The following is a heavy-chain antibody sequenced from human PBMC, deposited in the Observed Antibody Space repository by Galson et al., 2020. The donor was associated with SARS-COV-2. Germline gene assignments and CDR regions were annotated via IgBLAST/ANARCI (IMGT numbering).Heavy chain of an antibody. Sequence: KVSCKVSGYIFTTYWLAWVRQVPGKGLEWMGIIYPGDSDTRYSPSFQGQVTISAEKSITTAYLQWSSPQASDTAMYFCARGHLNYPWSYFDTWGQGTLVTVSS. CDR2: IYPGDSDT. CDR1: GYIFTTYW. V-gene: IGHV5-51*01. CDR3: ARGHLNYPWSYFDT. J-gene: IGHJ5*02. D-gene: IGHD1-7*01.